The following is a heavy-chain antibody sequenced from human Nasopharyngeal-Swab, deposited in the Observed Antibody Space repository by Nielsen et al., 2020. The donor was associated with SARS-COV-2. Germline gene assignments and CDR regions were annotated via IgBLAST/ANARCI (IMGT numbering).Heavy chain of an antibody. CDR3: ARRAARDGYNYEVDP. J-gene: IGHJ5*02. CDR1: GYSFTNYW. V-gene: IGHV5-51*01. CDR2: IFPGDSDV. Sequence: GESLKISCKGSGYSFTNYWIGWVRQMPGKGLEWMGIIFPGDSDVRYSPAFRGQVTISADASVNTAYLQWGSLKASDTAIYYCARRAARDGYNYEVDPWGQGTLVTVSS. D-gene: IGHD5-24*01.